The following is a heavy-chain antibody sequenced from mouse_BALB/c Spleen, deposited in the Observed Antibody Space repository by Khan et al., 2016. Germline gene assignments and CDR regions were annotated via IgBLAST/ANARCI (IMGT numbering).Heavy chain of an antibody. J-gene: IGHJ1*01. Sequence: EVQLQESGPGLVKPSQSLSLTCTVTGYSITSDYAWNWIRQFPGNKLEWMGYIRYSGSTTYNPSLKSRISIHRDTSKNQFFLQLYSVTTEDTATYYCTRSPTATRYFDVGGAGTTVTVSS. V-gene: IGHV3-2*02. CDR3: TRSPTATRYFDV. CDR2: IRYSGST. D-gene: IGHD1-2*01. CDR1: GYSITSDYA.